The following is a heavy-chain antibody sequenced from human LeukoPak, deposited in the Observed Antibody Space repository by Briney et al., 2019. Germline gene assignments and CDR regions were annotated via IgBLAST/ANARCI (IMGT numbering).Heavy chain of an antibody. CDR3: ARDTGRSGSYPSGYFDY. CDR1: GFTFSSYA. Sequence: QTGGSLRLSCAASGFTFSSYAMSWVRQAPGKGLEWVSAISGSGGSTYYADSVKGRFTISRDNSKNTLYLQMNSLRAEDTAVYYCARDTGRSGSYPSGYFDYWGQGTLVTVSS. V-gene: IGHV3-23*01. D-gene: IGHD1-26*01. CDR2: ISGSGGST. J-gene: IGHJ4*02.